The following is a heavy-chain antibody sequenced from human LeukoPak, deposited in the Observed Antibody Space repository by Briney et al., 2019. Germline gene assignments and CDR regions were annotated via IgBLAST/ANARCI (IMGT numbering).Heavy chain of an antibody. J-gene: IGHJ4*02. D-gene: IGHD6-19*01. CDR1: GGSISSSSYY. CDR2: IYTSGST. V-gene: IGHV4-61*02. CDR3: ARGLSGWYTD. Sequence: PSETLSLTCTVSGGSISSSSYYWGWIRQPAGTGLEWIGRIYTSGSTNYNPSLKSRVTMSVDTSKNQFSLKLSSVTAADTAVYYCARGLSGWYTDWGQGTLVTVSS.